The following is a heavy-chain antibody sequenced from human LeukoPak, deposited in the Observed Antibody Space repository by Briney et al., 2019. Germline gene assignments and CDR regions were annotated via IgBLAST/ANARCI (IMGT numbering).Heavy chain of an antibody. V-gene: IGHV1-24*01. CDR2: FDPEDGET. D-gene: IGHD2-8*01. CDR3: ARDYVDDIPMIKDY. J-gene: IGHJ4*02. Sequence: GASVTVSCKVSGYTLTELSMHWVRQAPGKGLEWMGGFDPEDGETIYAQKFQGRVTMTEDTSTDTAYMELSSLRSEDTAVYYCARDYVDDIPMIKDYWGQGTLVTVSS. CDR1: GYTLTELS.